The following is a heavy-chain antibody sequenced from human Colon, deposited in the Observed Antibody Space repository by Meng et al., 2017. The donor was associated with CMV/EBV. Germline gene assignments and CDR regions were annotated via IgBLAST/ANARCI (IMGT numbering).Heavy chain of an antibody. CDR2: ISSSGSTT. D-gene: IGHD4-23*01. CDR1: GFSFSSYE. V-gene: IGHV3-48*03. CDR3: ARRGSYSSNAFDL. J-gene: IGHJ3*01. Sequence: GGSLRPSCAASGFSFSSYELNWVRQAPGKGLEWVSHISSSGSTTYYADSVKDRFTVSRDNAKNSLFLQINSLGAEDTAIYYCARRGSYSSNAFDLWGQGTVVTVSS.